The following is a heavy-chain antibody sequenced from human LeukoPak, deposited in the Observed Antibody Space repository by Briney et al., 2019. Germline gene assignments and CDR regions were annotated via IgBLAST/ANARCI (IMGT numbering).Heavy chain of an antibody. CDR3: AREPMVRGVIHFDY. CDR1: GGSISSYY. V-gene: IGHV4-4*07. CDR2: IYTSGST. J-gene: IGHJ4*02. Sequence: KPSETLSLTCTVSGGSISSYYLSWIRQPAGKGLEWIGHIYTSGSTNYNPSLKSRVTMSVDTSKNQFSLKLSSVTAADTAVYYCAREPMVRGVIHFDYWGQGTLVTVSS. D-gene: IGHD3-10*01.